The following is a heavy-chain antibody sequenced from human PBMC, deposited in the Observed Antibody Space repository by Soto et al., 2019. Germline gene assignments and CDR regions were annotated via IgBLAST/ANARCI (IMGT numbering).Heavy chain of an antibody. D-gene: IGHD4-17*01. CDR2: INAGNGNT. Sequence: ASVKVSCKASGYTFTSYAMHWVRQAPGQRLEWMGWINAGNGNTKYSQKFQGRVTITRDTSASTAYMELSSLRSEDTAVYYCARDKVNTFYYYYGMDVWGQGTTVTVSS. CDR1: GYTFTSYA. CDR3: ARDKVNTFYYYYGMDV. V-gene: IGHV1-3*01. J-gene: IGHJ6*02.